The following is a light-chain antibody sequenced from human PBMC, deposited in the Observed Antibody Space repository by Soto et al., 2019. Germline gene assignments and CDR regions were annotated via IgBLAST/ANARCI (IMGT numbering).Light chain of an antibody. J-gene: IGKJ1*01. CDR3: QHYNTYPWT. CDR1: QSISSW. Sequence: DIQMTQSPSTLSASVGDRVTITCRASQSISSWLAWYQQKPGKAPKLLIYKASSLESGVPSRFSGSGSGTEFTLTISSLQPDEFATYYCQHYNTYPWTFGQGTKVEIK. V-gene: IGKV1-5*03. CDR2: KAS.